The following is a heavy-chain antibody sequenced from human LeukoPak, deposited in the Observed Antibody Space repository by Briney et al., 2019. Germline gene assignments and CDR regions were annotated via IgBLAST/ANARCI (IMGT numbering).Heavy chain of an antibody. CDR1: RFIFSIYG. J-gene: IGHJ4*02. CDR2: IWNDGSNN. V-gene: IGHV3-33*01. Sequence: PGGSPRLSCAVSRFIFSIYGMHWVRQSPDRRLGWVAVIWNDGSNNYYADSVKGRFTISRDNSKNTLFLQMNSLRAEDTAVYYCARASGSYDYWGQGTLVTVSS. CDR3: ARASGSYDY. D-gene: IGHD1-26*01.